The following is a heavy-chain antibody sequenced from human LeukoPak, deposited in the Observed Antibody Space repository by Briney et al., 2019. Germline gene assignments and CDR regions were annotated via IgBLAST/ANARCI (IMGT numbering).Heavy chain of an antibody. D-gene: IGHD2-15*01. CDR3: ASTLIKLLPPPPFDY. V-gene: IGHV3-7*01. CDR2: IKQDGSEK. J-gene: IGHJ4*02. Sequence: PGGSLRLSCAASGFTFSSYWMSWVRQAPGKGLEWVANIKQDGSEKYYVDSVKGRFTISRDNAKNSLYLQMNSLRAEDTAVYYCASTLIKLLPPPPFDYWGQGTLVTVSS. CDR1: GFTFSSYW.